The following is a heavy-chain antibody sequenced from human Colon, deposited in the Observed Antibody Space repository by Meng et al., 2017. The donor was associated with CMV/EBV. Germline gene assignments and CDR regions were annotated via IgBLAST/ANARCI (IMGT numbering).Heavy chain of an antibody. J-gene: IGHJ4*02. CDR2: ISAYTGSG. CDR1: GFTFSSHW. Sequence: GESLKISCAASGFTFSSHWMHWVRQVPGKGLVWMGWISAYTGSGSYAQKFQGRVTMTTDTSTTTAYMDLRNLKSDDTAVYYCAKVEGVGAPHGIWGQGTLVTVSS. V-gene: IGHV1-18*04. D-gene: IGHD1-26*01. CDR3: AKVEGVGAPHGI.